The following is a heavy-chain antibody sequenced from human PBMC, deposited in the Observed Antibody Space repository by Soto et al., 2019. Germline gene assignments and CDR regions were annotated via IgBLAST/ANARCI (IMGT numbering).Heavy chain of an antibody. CDR1: GYTFTGYA. CDR2: INAGNDHT. D-gene: IGHD1-26*01. Sequence: QVQLVQSGAEEKKPGASVKVSCKASGYTFTGYAIQWVRQAPGQSLEWMGWINAGNDHTRYSQKHQDRVTITRDASARTAYMELYTLRSEDTAVYYCARAIWYSGSYYFDSWGQGTLVTVSS. J-gene: IGHJ4*02. V-gene: IGHV1-3*05. CDR3: ARAIWYSGSYYFDS.